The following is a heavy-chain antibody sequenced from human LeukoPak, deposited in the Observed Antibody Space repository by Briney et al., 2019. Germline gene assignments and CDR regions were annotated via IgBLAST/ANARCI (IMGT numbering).Heavy chain of an antibody. CDR3: ARASTAVTTRDYFDY. Sequence: GGSLRLSCVVSGFSFSNYWMHWVRQAPGKGLVWVSRIKSDGSSTTYADSVKGRFTISRDNAKNTLYLEMNSLRADATAVYYCARASTAVTTRDYFDYWGQGTLVTVSS. J-gene: IGHJ4*02. CDR1: GFSFSNYW. CDR2: IKSDGSST. D-gene: IGHD4-17*01. V-gene: IGHV3-74*01.